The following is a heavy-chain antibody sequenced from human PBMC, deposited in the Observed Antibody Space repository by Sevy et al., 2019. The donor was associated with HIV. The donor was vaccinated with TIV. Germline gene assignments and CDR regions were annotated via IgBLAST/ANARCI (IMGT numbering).Heavy chain of an antibody. V-gene: IGHV3-30*18. CDR2: ISYDEAHK. CDR3: AKDYSAGITMVRGAYRARGDYFDY. CDR1: GFTFRTSG. Sequence: GGSLRLSCVTSGFTFRTSGMHWVRQSPGKGLEWVAVISYDEAHKNYAYSVKGRFSISKDNSKNTLYLQMSSLRTEDTAVYYCAKDYSAGITMVRGAYRARGDYFDYWGQGTQVTVSS. J-gene: IGHJ4*02. D-gene: IGHD3-10*01.